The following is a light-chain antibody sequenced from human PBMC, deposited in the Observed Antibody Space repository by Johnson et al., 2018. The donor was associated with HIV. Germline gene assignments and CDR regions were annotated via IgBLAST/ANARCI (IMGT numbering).Light chain of an antibody. V-gene: IGLV1-51*01. CDR3: GTWDSSLRVGF. CDR1: SSNIGNNY. J-gene: IGLJ1*01. CDR2: DNN. Sequence: HSVLTQPPSVSAAPGQKVTISCSGSSSNIGNNYVSWYQQLPGTAPKLLIYDNNKRPSGIPDRFSGSKSGTSATLGITGLQTGDEADYYCGTWDSSLRVGFFATETKVTVL.